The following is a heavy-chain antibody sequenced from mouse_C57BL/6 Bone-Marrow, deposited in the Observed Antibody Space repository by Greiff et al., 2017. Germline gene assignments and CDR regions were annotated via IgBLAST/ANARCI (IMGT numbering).Heavy chain of an antibody. D-gene: IGHD1-1*02. CDR3: AYGSYAMDY. V-gene: IGHV1-64*01. Sequence: QVQLKESGAELVKPGASVKLSCKASGYTFTSYWMHWVKQRPGQGLEWIGMIHPNSGSTNYNEKFKSKATLTVDKSSSTSYMQLSSLTSEDSAVYYCAYGSYAMDYWGQGTSVTVSS. CDR2: IHPNSGST. CDR1: GYTFTSYW. J-gene: IGHJ4*01.